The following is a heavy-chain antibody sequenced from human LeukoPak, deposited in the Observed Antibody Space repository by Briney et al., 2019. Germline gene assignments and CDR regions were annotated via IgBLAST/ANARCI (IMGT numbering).Heavy chain of an antibody. V-gene: IGHV3-23*01. CDR2: INDNGDTT. D-gene: IGHD2-15*01. J-gene: IGHJ6*03. CDR3: ARGVVAATFYYYMDV. CDR1: GFTFSTYS. Sequence: GGSLTLSCAASGFTFSTYSMSWVRQTPEKGLEWVSVINDNGDTTFYADSVRGRFTISRDNSKNTLYLQMNSLRAEDTAVYYCARGVVAATFYYYMDVWGKGTTVTVSS.